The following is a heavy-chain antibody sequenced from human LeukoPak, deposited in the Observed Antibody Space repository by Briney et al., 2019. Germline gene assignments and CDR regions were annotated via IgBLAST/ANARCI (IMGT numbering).Heavy chain of an antibody. CDR2: IIPIFGTA. CDR1: GGTFSSYA. Sequence: SVRVSCKASGGTFSSYAISWVRQAPGQGLEWMGRIIPIFGTANYAQKFQGRVTITADESTSTAYMELSSLRSEDTAVYYCARVEEQWLVYNWFDPWGQGTLVTVSS. D-gene: IGHD6-19*01. J-gene: IGHJ5*02. CDR3: ARVEEQWLVYNWFDP. V-gene: IGHV1-69*15.